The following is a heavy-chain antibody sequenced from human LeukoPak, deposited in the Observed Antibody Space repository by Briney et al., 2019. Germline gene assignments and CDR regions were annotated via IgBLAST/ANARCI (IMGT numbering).Heavy chain of an antibody. Sequence: GGSLRLSCAASGFTLSDAWMGWVRQAPGKGLEWVGLIKREGDGGTTDYAAPVKGRFTISRDDSKNTLYLQMNSLKTEDTAVYYCTTESYTVVTPGVGCWGQGALVTVSA. CDR2: IKREGDGGTT. CDR3: TTESYTVVTPGVGC. V-gene: IGHV3-15*01. D-gene: IGHD4-23*01. CDR1: GFTLSDAW. J-gene: IGHJ4*02.